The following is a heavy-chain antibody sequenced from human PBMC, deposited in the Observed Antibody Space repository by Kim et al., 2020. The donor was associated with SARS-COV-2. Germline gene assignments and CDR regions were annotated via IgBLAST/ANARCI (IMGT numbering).Heavy chain of an antibody. Sequence: NSSLKSRFTIPVDTSKNQLSLKLSSVTAADTAVYYCAREEYGSGQGGIEDWGQGTLVTVSS. D-gene: IGHD3-10*01. J-gene: IGHJ4*02. CDR3: AREEYGSGQGGIED. V-gene: IGHV4-34*01.